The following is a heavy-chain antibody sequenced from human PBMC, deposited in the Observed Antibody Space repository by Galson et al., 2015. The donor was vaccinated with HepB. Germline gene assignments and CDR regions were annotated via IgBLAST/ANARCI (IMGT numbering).Heavy chain of an antibody. J-gene: IGHJ4*02. CDR2: ISYDGSNK. Sequence: SLRLSCAASGFTFSSYAVHWVRQAPGKGLEWVAVISYDGSNKYYADSVKGRFTISRDNSKNTLYLQMNSLRAEDTAVYYCARGLDYYDSSGYVYWGQGTLVTVSS. CDR1: GFTFSSYA. CDR3: ARGLDYYDSSGYVY. V-gene: IGHV3-30*04. D-gene: IGHD3-22*01.